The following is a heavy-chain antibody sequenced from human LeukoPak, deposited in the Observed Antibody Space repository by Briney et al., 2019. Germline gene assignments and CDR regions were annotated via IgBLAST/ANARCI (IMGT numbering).Heavy chain of an antibody. Sequence: GGSLRLSCAASGFTFSNAWMNWVRQAPGKGLEWVGRIKSKTDGGTTDYAAPVKGRFTISRDDSKNMLYLQMNSLKTEGTAVYYCTTERRHYDFWSGYYGDFDYWGQGTLVTVSS. J-gene: IGHJ4*02. V-gene: IGHV3-15*07. CDR2: IKSKTDGGTT. D-gene: IGHD3-3*01. CDR1: GFTFSNAW. CDR3: TTERRHYDFWSGYYGDFDY.